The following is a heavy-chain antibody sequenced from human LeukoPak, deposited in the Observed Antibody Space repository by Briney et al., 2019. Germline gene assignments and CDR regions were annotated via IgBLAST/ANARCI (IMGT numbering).Heavy chain of an antibody. V-gene: IGHV4-30-2*01. Sequence: PSQTLSLTCSVSGGSISSGGYYWSWIRQPPGKGLEWIGYSYQSGSTYYNPSLKSRVTISVDTSKNQFSLKLSSVTAADTAVYYCARLPTRYNWNYDYWGQGTLVTVSS. CDR3: ARLPTRYNWNYDY. CDR2: SYQSGST. J-gene: IGHJ4*02. CDR1: GGSISSGGYY. D-gene: IGHD1-7*01.